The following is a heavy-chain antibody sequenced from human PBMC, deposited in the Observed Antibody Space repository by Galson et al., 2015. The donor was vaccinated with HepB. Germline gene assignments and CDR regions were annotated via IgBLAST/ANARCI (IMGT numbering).Heavy chain of an antibody. Sequence: SVKVSCKVSGYTLTELSMHWVRQAPGKGLEWMGGFDPEDGETIYAQKFQGRVTMTEDTSTDTAYMELSSLRSEDTAVYYCATGVGYGDYLLAFDIWGQGTMVTVSS. D-gene: IGHD4-17*01. V-gene: IGHV1-24*01. J-gene: IGHJ3*02. CDR1: GYTLTELS. CDR3: ATGVGYGDYLLAFDI. CDR2: FDPEDGET.